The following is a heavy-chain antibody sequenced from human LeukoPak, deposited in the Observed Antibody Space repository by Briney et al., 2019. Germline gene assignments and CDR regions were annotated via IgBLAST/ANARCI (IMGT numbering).Heavy chain of an antibody. D-gene: IGHD3-9*01. CDR2: IYYSGRT. Sequence: SETLSLTCTVSYGSISDISYYWGWIRQPPGKGLEWIGSIYYSGRTYYNSSLKSRVTISVDTSKNQFSLKVTSVTAADTAVYYCASAYYDILGGHFDYWGQGTLVTVSS. V-gene: IGHV4-39*07. J-gene: IGHJ4*02. CDR1: YGSISDISYY. CDR3: ASAYYDILGGHFDY.